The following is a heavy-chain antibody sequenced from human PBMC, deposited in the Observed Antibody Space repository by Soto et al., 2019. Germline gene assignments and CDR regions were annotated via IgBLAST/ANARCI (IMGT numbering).Heavy chain of an antibody. CDR1: GGSISSSSYY. J-gene: IGHJ4*02. CDR3: AAPLYYDFWSGYYTPPFDY. CDR2: IYYSGST. D-gene: IGHD3-3*01. V-gene: IGHV4-39*01. Sequence: QLQLQESGPGLVKPSETLSLTCTVSGGSISSSSYYWGWIRQPPGKGLEWIGSIYYSGSTYYNPSLKSRVTLSVDTSKNQFSLKLSSVTAADTAVYYCAAPLYYDFWSGYYTPPFDYWGQGTLVTVSS.